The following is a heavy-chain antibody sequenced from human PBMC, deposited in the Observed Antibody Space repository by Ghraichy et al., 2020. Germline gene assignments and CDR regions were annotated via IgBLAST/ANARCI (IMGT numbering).Heavy chain of an antibody. CDR2: ISGSGGST. CDR3: ANVDFWSGYYTFTAEFDY. CDR1: GFTFSSYA. J-gene: IGHJ4*02. V-gene: IGHV3-23*01. D-gene: IGHD3-3*01. Sequence: GGSLRLSCAASGFTFSSYAMSWVRQAPGKGLEWVSAISGSGGSTYYADSVKGRFTISRDNSKNTLYLQMNSLRAEDTAVYYCANVDFWSGYYTFTAEFDYWGQGTLVTVSS.